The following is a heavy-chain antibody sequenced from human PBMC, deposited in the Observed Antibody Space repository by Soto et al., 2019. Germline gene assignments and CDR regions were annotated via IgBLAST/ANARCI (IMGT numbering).Heavy chain of an antibody. Sequence: GGSLRLSCAASGFTFTRYSMNWVRQAPGKGLEWVSSISSTTNYIYYGDSMKGRFTISRDNAKNSLYLEMNSLRAEDTAVYYCARESEDLTSNFDYWSQGTLVTVSS. J-gene: IGHJ4*02. CDR3: ARESEDLTSNFDY. V-gene: IGHV3-21*06. CDR2: ISSTTNYI. CDR1: GFTFTRYS.